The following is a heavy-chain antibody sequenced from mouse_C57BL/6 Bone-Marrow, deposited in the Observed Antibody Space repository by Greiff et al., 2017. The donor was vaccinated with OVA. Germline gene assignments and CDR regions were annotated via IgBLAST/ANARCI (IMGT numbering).Heavy chain of an antibody. CDR3: ARRGHYYGSSYAWFAY. CDR1: GYAFTNYL. D-gene: IGHD1-1*01. Sequence: QVQLKESGAELVRPGTSVKVSCKASGYAFTNYLIEWVKQRPGQGLEWIGVINPGSGGTNYNEKFKGKATLTADKSSSTAYMQLSSLTSEDSAVYFCARRGHYYGSSYAWFAYWGQGTLGTVSA. J-gene: IGHJ3*01. V-gene: IGHV1-54*01. CDR2: INPGSGGT.